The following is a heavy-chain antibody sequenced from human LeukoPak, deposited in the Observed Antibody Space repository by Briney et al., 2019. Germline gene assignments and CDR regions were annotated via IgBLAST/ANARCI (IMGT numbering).Heavy chain of an antibody. CDR2: LYYSGST. V-gene: IGHV4-39*01. Sequence: SETLSLTCTVSGGSISSRTYYWGWIRQPPGKGLEWIGSLYYSGSTYYNPSLKSRVTISVDTSKNQFSLKLSSVTAADTAVYYCATSGGIVTKLDYWGQGTLVTVSS. CDR1: GGSISSRTYY. J-gene: IGHJ4*02. CDR3: ATSGGIVTKLDY. D-gene: IGHD1-26*01.